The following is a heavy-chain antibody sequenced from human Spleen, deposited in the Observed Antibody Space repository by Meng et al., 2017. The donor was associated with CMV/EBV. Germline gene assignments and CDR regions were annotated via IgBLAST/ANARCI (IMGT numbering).Heavy chain of an antibody. Sequence: SETLSLTCTVSGGSISSYYWSWIRQPPGKGLEWIGYIYYSGSTNYNPSLKSRVTISVDTSKNQFSLKLSSVTAADTAVYYCAKDPRYSGYDFRDYWGQGTLVTVSS. V-gene: IGHV4-59*01. CDR3: AKDPRYSGYDFRDY. CDR2: IYYSGST. J-gene: IGHJ4*02. D-gene: IGHD5-12*01. CDR1: GGSISSYY.